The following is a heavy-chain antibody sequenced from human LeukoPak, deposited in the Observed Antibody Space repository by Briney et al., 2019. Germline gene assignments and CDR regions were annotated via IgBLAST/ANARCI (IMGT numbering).Heavy chain of an antibody. V-gene: IGHV3-30*04. CDR3: AKLERVRYSSSWYAPSGAFDI. J-gene: IGHJ3*02. CDR1: GFTFSSYA. CDR2: ISNDGSKK. D-gene: IGHD6-13*01. Sequence: GGSLRLSCAASGFTFSSYAIHWVRQAPGKGLEWVAVISNDGSKKQYADSVKGRFTISRDNSKNTLYLQMNSLRAEDTAVYYCAKLERVRYSSSWYAPSGAFDIWGQGTMVTVSS.